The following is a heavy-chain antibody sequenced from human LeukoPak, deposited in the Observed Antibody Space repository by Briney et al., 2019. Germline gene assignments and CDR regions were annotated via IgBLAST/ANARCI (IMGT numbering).Heavy chain of an antibody. CDR1: GFTFSSYS. CDR3: SRAHHSASYYHHYYYYMDV. V-gene: IGHV3-48*02. D-gene: IGHD3-10*01. J-gene: IGHJ6*03. CDR2: ISSSSSTI. Sequence: PGGSLRLSCAASGFTFSSYSMNWVRQAPGKGLEWVSYISSSSSTIYYADSVKGRFTISRDNAKNSLYLQMNSLRDEDTAVYYCSRAHHSASYYHHYYYYMDVWGKGTTVTVSS.